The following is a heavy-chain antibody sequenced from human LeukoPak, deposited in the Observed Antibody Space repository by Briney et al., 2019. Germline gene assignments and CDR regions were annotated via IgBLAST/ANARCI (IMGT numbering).Heavy chain of an antibody. D-gene: IGHD3-10*01. CDR3: ARVGGH. V-gene: IGHV4-34*01. CDR1: GGSFSGYY. J-gene: IGHJ4*02. Sequence: TSETLSLTCAVYGGSFSGYYWSWIRQPPGKGLEWIGEINHSGSTNYNPSLKSRVTISVDTSKNQFSLKLSSVTAADTAVYYCARVGGHWGQGTLVTVSS. CDR2: INHSGST.